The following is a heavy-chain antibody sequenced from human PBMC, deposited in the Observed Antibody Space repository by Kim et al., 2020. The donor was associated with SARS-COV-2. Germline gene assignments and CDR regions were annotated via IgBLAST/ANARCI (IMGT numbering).Heavy chain of an antibody. CDR2: INAGNGNT. Sequence: ASVKVSCKASGYTFTSYAMHWVRQAPGQRLEWMGWINAGNGNTKYSQKFQGRVTITRDTSASTAYMELSSLRSEDTAVYYCARDGARTSRVAAAGLGAYWGQGTLVTVSS. D-gene: IGHD6-13*01. CDR3: ARDGARTSRVAAAGLGAY. V-gene: IGHV1-3*01. J-gene: IGHJ4*02. CDR1: GYTFTSYA.